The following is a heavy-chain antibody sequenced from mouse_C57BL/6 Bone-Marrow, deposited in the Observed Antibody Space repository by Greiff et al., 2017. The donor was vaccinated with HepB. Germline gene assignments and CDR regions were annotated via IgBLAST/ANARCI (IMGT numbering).Heavy chain of an antibody. V-gene: IGHV1-76*01. CDR2: IYPGSGNT. CDR3: ARFDGTWGDY. CDR1: GYTFTDYY. J-gene: IGHJ4*01. D-gene: IGHD2-3*01. Sequence: VKLMESGAELVRPGASVKLSCKASGYTFTDYYINWVKQRPGQGLEWIARIYPGSGNTYYNEKFKGKATLTAEKSSSTAYMQLSSLTSEDSAVYFCARFDGTWGDYWGQGTSVTVSS.